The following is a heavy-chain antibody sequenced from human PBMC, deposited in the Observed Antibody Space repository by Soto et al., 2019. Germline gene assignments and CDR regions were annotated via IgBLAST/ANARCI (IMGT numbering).Heavy chain of an antibody. D-gene: IGHD3-3*01. J-gene: IGHJ4*02. V-gene: IGHV3-15*01. CDR3: TTEPYIDYDFWSGYPNHDY. CDR2: IKSKTDGGTT. Sequence: PGGSLRLSCAASGFTFSNAWMSWVRRAPGKGLEWVGRIKSKTDGGTTDYAAPVKGRFTISRDDSKNTLYLQMNSLKTEDTAVYYCTTEPYIDYDFWSGYPNHDYWGQGTLVTVSS. CDR1: GFTFSNAW.